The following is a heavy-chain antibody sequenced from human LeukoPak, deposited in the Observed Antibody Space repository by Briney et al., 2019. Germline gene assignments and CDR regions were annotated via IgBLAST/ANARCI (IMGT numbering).Heavy chain of an antibody. V-gene: IGHV3-30-3*01. CDR1: GFTFSSYA. CDR2: ISYDGSNK. J-gene: IGHJ4*02. D-gene: IGHD1-26*01. CDR3: ARVFTSGSPFDY. Sequence: GGSLRLSCAASGFTFSSYAIHWVRQAPGKGLEWVAVISYDGSNKYYADSVKGRFTISRDNSKNTLYLQMNSLRPEDTAVYYCARVFTSGSPFDYWGQGTLVTVSS.